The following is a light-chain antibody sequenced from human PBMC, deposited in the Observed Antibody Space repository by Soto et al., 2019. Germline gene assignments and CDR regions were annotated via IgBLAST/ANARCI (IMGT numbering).Light chain of an antibody. CDR2: KAS. CDR1: QSISSW. V-gene: IGKV1-5*03. CDR3: QQYNSYPWT. J-gene: IGKJ1*01. Sequence: IHRYKSASTVSASVVDSVTILCRASQSISSWLAWYQQKPGKAPKLLIYKASTLESGVPSNFSGSGSGTEFTLTISSLQPEDFATYYCQQYNSYPWTFGQGTKVDIK.